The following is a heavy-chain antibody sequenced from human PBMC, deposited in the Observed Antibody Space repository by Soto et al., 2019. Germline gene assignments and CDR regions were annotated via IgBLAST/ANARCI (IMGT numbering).Heavy chain of an antibody. J-gene: IGHJ1*01. CDR1: GFTFSSHA. D-gene: IGHD6-19*01. CDR3: ANRGDSSGWYFQH. Sequence: GGSLRLSCAASGFTFSSHAMSWVRQAPGKGLEWVSAISGSGGSTYYADSVKGRFTISRDNSKNTLYLQMNSLRAEDTAVYYCANRGDSSGWYFQHWGQGTLVTVSS. CDR2: ISGSGGST. V-gene: IGHV3-23*01.